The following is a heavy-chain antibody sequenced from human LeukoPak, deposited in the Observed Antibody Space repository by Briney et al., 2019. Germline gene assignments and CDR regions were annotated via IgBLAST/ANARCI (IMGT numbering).Heavy chain of an antibody. V-gene: IGHV3-7*01. CDR3: ARLGLRWFQWPFDY. CDR1: GFTFSSYW. CDR2: IKQDGSEK. D-gene: IGHD2-21*01. Sequence: GGSLRLSCAASGFTFSSYWMSWVRQAPGKGLEWVANIKQDGSEKYYVDSVKGRFTISRDNAKNSLYLQMNSLRAEDTAVYYCARLGLRWFQWPFDYWGQGTLVTVSS. J-gene: IGHJ4*02.